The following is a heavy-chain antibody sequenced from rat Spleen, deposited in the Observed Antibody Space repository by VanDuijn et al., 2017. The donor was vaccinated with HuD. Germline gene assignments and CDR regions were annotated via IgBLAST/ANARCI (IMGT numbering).Heavy chain of an antibody. J-gene: IGHJ2*01. CDR3: TTEPGYNSYFAY. D-gene: IGHD1-4*01. CDR1: GFTFSNYG. CDR2: ITNSGGST. V-gene: IGHV5-27*01. Sequence: EVQLVESGGGLVQPGRSLKLSCAASGFTFSNYGMAWVRQAPTKGLEWVASITNSGGSTYYRDSVKGRFTISRDNAKSTLYLQMDSLRSEDTATYYCTTEPGYNSYFAYWGQGVMVTVSS.